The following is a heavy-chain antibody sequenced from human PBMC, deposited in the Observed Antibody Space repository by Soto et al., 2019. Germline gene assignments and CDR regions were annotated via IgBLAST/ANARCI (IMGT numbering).Heavy chain of an antibody. CDR2: IIPIPDIT. CDR3: ARDRITTRGDAFDL. D-gene: IGHD3-3*01. J-gene: IGHJ3*01. V-gene: IGHV1-69*08. Sequence: QVQLVQSGAEVRKPGSSVKVSCKAPGGTFSTYIISWVRQAPGQGLEWMGRIIPIPDITNYAQKFQGRVTVTADRSTSTAYMELTSLXSEDTAVYYCARDRITTRGDAFDLWGQGTMVTVSS. CDR1: GGTFSTYI.